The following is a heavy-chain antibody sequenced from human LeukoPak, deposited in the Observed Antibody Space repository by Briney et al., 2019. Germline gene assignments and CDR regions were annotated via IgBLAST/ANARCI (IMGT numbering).Heavy chain of an antibody. D-gene: IGHD3-16*01. CDR1: GGPISSGGYY. CDR2: IYYSGST. J-gene: IGHJ5*02. V-gene: IGHV4-31*03. CDR3: ARGFEGVAGWFDP. Sequence: SQTLSLTCTVSGGPISSGGYYWSWIRQHPGKGLEWIGYIYYSGSTYYNPSLKSRVTISVDTSKNQFSLKLSSVIAADTAMYYCARGFEGVAGWFDPWGQGTLVTVSS.